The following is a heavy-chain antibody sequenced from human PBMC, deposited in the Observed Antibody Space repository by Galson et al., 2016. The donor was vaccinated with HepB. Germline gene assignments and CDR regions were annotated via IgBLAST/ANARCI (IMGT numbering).Heavy chain of an antibody. CDR3: ARRAELALGDFWFFFGMDV. V-gene: IGHV3-23*01. J-gene: IGHJ6*02. CDR1: GFAFSSYD. D-gene: IGHD3-3*01. Sequence: GSLRLSCAASGFAFSSYDMNWVRQAPGKGMEWVSIISANGEAAYYTGSVKGRFTIARDNSKNTLFLQMGSLRAEDTAVYYCARRAELALGDFWFFFGMDVWGQGTTVTVSS. CDR2: ISANGEAA.